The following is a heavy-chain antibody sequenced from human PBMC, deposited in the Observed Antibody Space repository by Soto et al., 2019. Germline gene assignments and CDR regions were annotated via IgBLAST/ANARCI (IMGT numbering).Heavy chain of an antibody. CDR3: ARAQQLLCEFDY. V-gene: IGHV3-30-3*01. D-gene: IGHD2-2*01. CDR2: ISYDGSNK. CDR1: GFTFSRFA. J-gene: IGHJ4*02. Sequence: QVQLVESGGGVVQPGRSLRLSCAASGFTFSRFAMHRVRQAPGKGLEWVAVISYDGSNKYYADSVKGRFTISRDNSKNTLLLQMNSLRVEDTAVYYCARAQQLLCEFDYWGQGTLVTVSS.